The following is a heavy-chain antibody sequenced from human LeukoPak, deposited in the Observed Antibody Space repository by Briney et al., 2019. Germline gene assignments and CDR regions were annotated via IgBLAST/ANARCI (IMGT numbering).Heavy chain of an antibody. CDR3: AIGGSSGYSLLYYFDY. CDR1: GGSISSSSYY. CDR2: IYYSGST. D-gene: IGHD3-22*01. V-gene: IGHV4-39*01. Sequence: SETLSLTCTVSGGSISSSSYYWGWIRQPPGKGLEWIGRIYYSGSTYYNPSLKRRVNISVGTSKNQFSLKLSSVTAADTAVYYCAIGGSSGYSLLYYFDYWGQGTLVTVSS. J-gene: IGHJ4*02.